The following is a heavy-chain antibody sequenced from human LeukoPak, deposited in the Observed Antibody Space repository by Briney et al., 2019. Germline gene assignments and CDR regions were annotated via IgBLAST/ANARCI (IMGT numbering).Heavy chain of an antibody. J-gene: IGHJ5*02. CDR1: GFIFTAYT. CDR2: ISSTSYI. CDR3: ARDTAMVKFDP. Sequence: GGSLRLSCAASGFIFTAYTINWVRQAPGKGLEWVSSISSTSYIYYADSVKGRFTISRDNAKNSVYLQMNSLRAEDTAVYYCARDTAMVKFDPWGQGTLVTVSS. D-gene: IGHD5-18*01. V-gene: IGHV3-21*01.